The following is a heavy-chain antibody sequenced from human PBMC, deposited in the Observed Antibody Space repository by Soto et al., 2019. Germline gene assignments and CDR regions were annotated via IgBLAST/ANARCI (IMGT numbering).Heavy chain of an antibody. J-gene: IGHJ4*02. V-gene: IGHV4-59*01. CDR3: ARDWGNSNYLDY. Sequence: LSLTCTVSGGSINTFYWSWIRQPPGKGLEWIGHIYYTGTTNYNPSLKSRVTISVDTSKDQFSLKLSSVTAADTAVYYCARDWGNSNYLDYWGQGTLATVSS. D-gene: IGHD3-16*01. CDR1: GGSINTFY. CDR2: IYYTGTT.